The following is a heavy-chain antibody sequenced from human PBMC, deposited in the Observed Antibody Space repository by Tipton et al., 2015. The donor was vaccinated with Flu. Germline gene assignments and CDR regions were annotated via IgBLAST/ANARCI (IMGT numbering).Heavy chain of an antibody. CDR3: ATLTGDDY. V-gene: IGHV3-33*03. D-gene: IGHD7-27*01. CDR2: IRHYVTNT. CDR1: GFTFSNYG. Sequence: FLRLSCVASGFTFSNYGLHWVRQAPGKRLEWVALIRHYVTNTYYADSVRGRFTISRDNTKKSLYLQLNSLRAGDTAIYYCATLTGDDYWGQGVLVTVSS. J-gene: IGHJ4*02.